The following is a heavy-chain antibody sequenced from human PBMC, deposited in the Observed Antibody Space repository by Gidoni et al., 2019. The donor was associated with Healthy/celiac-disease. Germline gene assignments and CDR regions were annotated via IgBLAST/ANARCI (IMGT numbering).Heavy chain of an antibody. V-gene: IGHV3-23*04. Sequence: EVQLVESGGGLVQPGGSLRLSCAASGFTFSSYAMSWVRQAPGEGLEWVSAISGSGGSTYYADSVKGRFTISRDNSKNTLYLQMNSLRAEDTSVYYCAAFYDYYYGMDVWGQGTTVTVSS. CDR3: AAFYDYYYGMDV. CDR1: GFTFSSYA. D-gene: IGHD3-16*01. CDR2: ISGSGGST. J-gene: IGHJ6*02.